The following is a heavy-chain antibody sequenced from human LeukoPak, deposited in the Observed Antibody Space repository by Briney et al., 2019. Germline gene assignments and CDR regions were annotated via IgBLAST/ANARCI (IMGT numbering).Heavy chain of an antibody. Sequence: ASVKVSCKVSGYTLTELSMHWVRQAPGKGLEWMGGFDPEDGEAIYAQKFQGRVTMTEDTSIDTAYMELSSLRSEDTAVYYCATDYYDFWSGYLPPFDPWGQGTLVTVSS. CDR2: FDPEDGEA. V-gene: IGHV1-24*01. CDR3: ATDYYDFWSGYLPPFDP. J-gene: IGHJ5*02. D-gene: IGHD3-3*01. CDR1: GYTLTELS.